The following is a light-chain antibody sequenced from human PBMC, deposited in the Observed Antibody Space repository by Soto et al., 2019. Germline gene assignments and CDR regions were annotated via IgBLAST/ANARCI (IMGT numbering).Light chain of an antibody. J-gene: IGLJ1*01. CDR2: EVN. V-gene: IGLV2-8*01. Sequence: QSALTQPPSASGSPGQSVTISCTGTSSDVGGYNYVSWYQQYPGKVPKLMVFEVNKRPSGVPDRFSGSKPGNTASLTVSGLQAEDEADYYCTSYAGGNNVFGTGTKVTVL. CDR3: TSYAGGNNV. CDR1: SSDVGGYNY.